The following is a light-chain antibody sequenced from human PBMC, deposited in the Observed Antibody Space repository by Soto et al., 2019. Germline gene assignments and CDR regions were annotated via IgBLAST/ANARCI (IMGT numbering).Light chain of an antibody. J-gene: IGKJ1*01. CDR2: DAS. V-gene: IGKV1-5*01. CDR1: QSISSW. Sequence: DIQMTQSPSTLSASVGDRVTITCRASQSISSWLAWYQQKPGKAPKLLIYDASSLESGVPSRFSGSGSGTEFTLTISSLQPDDFASYYCQHNNSYSLTFGQGTKVEIK. CDR3: QHNNSYSLT.